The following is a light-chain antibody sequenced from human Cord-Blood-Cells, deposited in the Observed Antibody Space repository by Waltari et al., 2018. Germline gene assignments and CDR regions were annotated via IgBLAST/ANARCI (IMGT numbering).Light chain of an antibody. CDR3: QPYYSTPPT. J-gene: IGKJ4*02. Sequence: DIVMTQYPDCLPVSLGERATINCKYSKSVLYSSNNKNYLAWYQQKTGQPPKLLIDCASTRVSGVPYRFSGSGSWTDVTLTISSLQTEYVAVYYCQPYYSTPPTFGGGTKVEIK. V-gene: IGKV4-1*01. CDR2: CAS. CDR1: KSVLYSSNNKNY.